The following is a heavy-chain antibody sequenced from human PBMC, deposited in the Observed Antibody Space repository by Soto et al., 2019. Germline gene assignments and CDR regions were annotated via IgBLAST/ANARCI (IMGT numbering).Heavy chain of an antibody. CDR2: IYYSGST. CDR1: GVSISSYY. Sequence: SETLSLTCTVSGVSISSYYWSWIRQPPGKGLEWIEYIYYSGSTNYNPSLKSRVTISVDTSKNQFSLKLSSVTAADTAVYYCARRGGRSFDYWGQGTLVTVSS. D-gene: IGHD2-15*01. J-gene: IGHJ4*02. CDR3: ARRGGRSFDY. V-gene: IGHV4-59*08.